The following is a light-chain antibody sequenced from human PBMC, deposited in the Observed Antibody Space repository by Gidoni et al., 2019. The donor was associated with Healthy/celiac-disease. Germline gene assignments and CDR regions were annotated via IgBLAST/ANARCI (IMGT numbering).Light chain of an antibody. CDR3: QQYGSSPFT. V-gene: IGKV3-20*01. CDR1: QSVSSSY. Sequence: EIVLTQSPGTLSLSPGERATLSCRASQSVSSSYLAWYQQKPGQAPRLLIYGASSRATGIPDSFSGSGSGTDFTLIISRLEPEDFAVYYCQQYGSSPFTFGPGTKVDIK. CDR2: GAS. J-gene: IGKJ3*01.